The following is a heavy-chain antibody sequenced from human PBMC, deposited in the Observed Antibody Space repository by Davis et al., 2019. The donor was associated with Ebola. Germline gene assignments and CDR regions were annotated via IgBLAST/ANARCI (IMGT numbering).Heavy chain of an antibody. V-gene: IGHV1-3*01. J-gene: IGHJ6*04. D-gene: IGHD1-26*01. Sequence: ASVKVSCKASGYTFTSYAMHWVRQAPGQRLEWMGWINAGNGNTKYSQKFQGRVTITRDTSASTAYMELSSLRSEDTAVYYCARHYPSPAGMDAWGKGTTVTVSS. CDR3: ARHYPSPAGMDA. CDR2: INAGNGNT. CDR1: GYTFTSYA.